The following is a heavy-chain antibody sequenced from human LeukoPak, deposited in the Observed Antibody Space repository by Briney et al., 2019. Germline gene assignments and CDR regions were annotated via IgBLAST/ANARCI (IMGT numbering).Heavy chain of an antibody. CDR3: ASGLGGYDAFDI. CDR2: INHGGST. D-gene: IGHD6-13*01. V-gene: IGHV4-34*01. Sequence: SETLSLTCAVYGGSFSGYYWSWIRQPPGKGLEWIGEINHGGSTNYNPSLKSRVTISVDTSKNQFSLKLSSVTAADTAVYYCASGLGGYDAFDIWGQGTMVTVSS. J-gene: IGHJ3*02. CDR1: GGSFSGYY.